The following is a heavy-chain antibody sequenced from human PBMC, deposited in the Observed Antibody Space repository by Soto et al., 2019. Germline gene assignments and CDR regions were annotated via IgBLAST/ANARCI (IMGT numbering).Heavy chain of an antibody. V-gene: IGHV3-33*01. Sequence: QEHLVESGGGVVQPGRSLRLSCVASGFIFSGFDMHWVRQAPGKGLEWVSHIWYDGSNKYYADSVKGRFTSSRDNSKNTLYLQMNSLRAEDPAVYFCARGGEYNWKYAFDIWGQGTMVAVSS. CDR1: GFIFSGFD. D-gene: IGHD1-7*01. CDR3: ARGGEYNWKYAFDI. J-gene: IGHJ3*02. CDR2: IWYDGSNK.